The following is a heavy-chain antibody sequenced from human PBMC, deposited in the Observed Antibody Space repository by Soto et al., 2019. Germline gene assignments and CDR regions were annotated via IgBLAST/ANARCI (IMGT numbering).Heavy chain of an antibody. V-gene: IGHV3-21*01. CDR1: GFTFSRYS. CDR2: ISSTTNYI. J-gene: IGHJ4*02. CDR3: ARESEDLTSNFDY. Sequence: GGSLRLSCAASGFTFSRYSMNWVRQAPGKGLEWVSSISSTTNYIYYAGSMKGRFTVSRDNAKNSVYLDMNSLSAEDTAVYYCARESEDLTSNFDYWGQGTLVTVSS.